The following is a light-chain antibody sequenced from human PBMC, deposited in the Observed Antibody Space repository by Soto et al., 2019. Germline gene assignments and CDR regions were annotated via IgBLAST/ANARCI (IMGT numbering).Light chain of an antibody. CDR2: APS. Sequence: DIQMTQSPSSLSASVGDRVTITCRASQTISSYLNWYQQKPGKAPKLLIYAPSILQNGVPSRFSGSGSGTDFTLTISSLQPEDFASYYCQQSHSIPYTFGPGTKLYIK. J-gene: IGKJ2*01. CDR1: QTISSY. CDR3: QQSHSIPYT. V-gene: IGKV1-39*01.